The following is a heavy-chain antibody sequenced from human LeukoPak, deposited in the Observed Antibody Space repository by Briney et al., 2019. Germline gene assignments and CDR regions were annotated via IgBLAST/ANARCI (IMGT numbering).Heavy chain of an antibody. V-gene: IGHV4-59*12. CDR3: ASRANWGWSNWFDP. J-gene: IGHJ5*02. CDR2: IYYSGST. CDR1: GGSISSYY. D-gene: IGHD7-27*01. Sequence: SETLSLTCTVSGGSISSYYWSWIRQPPGKGLEGIGYIYYSGSTNYNPSLKSRVTISVDTSKNQFSLKLSSVTAADTAVYYCASRANWGWSNWFDPWGQGTLVTVSS.